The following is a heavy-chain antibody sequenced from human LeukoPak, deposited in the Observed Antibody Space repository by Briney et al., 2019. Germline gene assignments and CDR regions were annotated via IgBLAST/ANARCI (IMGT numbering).Heavy chain of an antibody. V-gene: IGHV3-23*01. CDR2: NSASGDNT. J-gene: IGHJ5*02. CDR3: AREIWGAATGIGWFDP. Sequence: PGGSLRLSCAASGFTFSSYAMSWVRQAPGKGLEWVSANSASGDNTYYADSVKGRLTIARDNSKNTLYLQMNNLRVEDTAVYYCAREIWGAATGIGWFDPWGQGTLVTVSS. CDR1: GFTFSSYA. D-gene: IGHD6-13*01.